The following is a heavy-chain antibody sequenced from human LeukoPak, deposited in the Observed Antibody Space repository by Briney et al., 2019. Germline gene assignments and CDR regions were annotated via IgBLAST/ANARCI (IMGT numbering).Heavy chain of an antibody. CDR3: ASTYYYGSGSSNGAFDI. CDR2: SNPDNVGT. D-gene: IGHD3-10*01. CDR1: GYSFSAHY. Sequence: ASVKVSCKASGYSFSAHYMHWIRQAPGQGLEWMGQSNPDNVGTKYAPKYQGRVTMSRDTSIATVYMELRSLTSDDTAVYYCASTYYYGSGSSNGAFDIWGQGTMVTVSS. V-gene: IGHV1-2*06. J-gene: IGHJ3*02.